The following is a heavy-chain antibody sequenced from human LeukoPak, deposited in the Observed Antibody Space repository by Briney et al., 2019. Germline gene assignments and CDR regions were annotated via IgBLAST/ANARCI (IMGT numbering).Heavy chain of an antibody. CDR1: GFTFASYA. D-gene: IGHD3-3*01. Sequence: GGSLRLSCAASGFTFASYAMHWVRQAPGKGLEWVAVTSYDGNNKYYAESVKGRFTISRDNSKNTIYLQMNSLRAEGTALYFCARDTGTYYDFWGSYLSYGMDVWGQGTTVAVSS. V-gene: IGHV3-30-3*01. J-gene: IGHJ6*02. CDR2: TSYDGNNK. CDR3: ARDTGTYYDFWGSYLSYGMDV.